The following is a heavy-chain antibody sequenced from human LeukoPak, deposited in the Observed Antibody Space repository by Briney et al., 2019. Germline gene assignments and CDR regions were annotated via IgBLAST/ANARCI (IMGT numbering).Heavy chain of an antibody. CDR3: AKDKRNYYIDY. D-gene: IGHD3-10*01. CDR2: ISYDGSNK. V-gene: IGHV3-30*18. CDR1: GFTFSSYG. J-gene: IGHJ4*02. Sequence: GGSLRLSCAASGFTFSSYGMHWVRQAPGKGLEWVAVISYDGSNKYYADSVKGRFTISRDNSENTLYLQMNSLRTEDTALYYCAKDKRNYYIDYWGQGTLVTVSS.